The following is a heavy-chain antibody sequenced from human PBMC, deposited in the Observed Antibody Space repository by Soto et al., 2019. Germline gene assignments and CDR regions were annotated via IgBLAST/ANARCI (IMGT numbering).Heavy chain of an antibody. D-gene: IGHD3-10*01. J-gene: IGHJ6*02. V-gene: IGHV3-48*02. CDR2: INTGGTI. Sequence: EVQLVESGGGLVQPGGSLRLSCVASGFTFDTYALDWVRQAPGKGLEWVSYINTGGTIYYADSVKGRFTISSYNAKNSLYLHTNSLRDEDTAVYYCARDGRRGYDMDVWGQGTTVPVSS. CDR1: GFTFDTYA. CDR3: ARDGRRGYDMDV.